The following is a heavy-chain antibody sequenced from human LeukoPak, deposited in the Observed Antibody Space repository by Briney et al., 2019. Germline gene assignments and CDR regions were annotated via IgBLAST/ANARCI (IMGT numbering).Heavy chain of an antibody. CDR2: IYYSGST. Sequence: PSETLSLTCTVSGGSISSYYWSWIRQPPGKGLEWLGYIYYSGSTNYNPSLKSRVTISVDTSKNQFSRKLSSVTAADTAVYYCARTVRSGYDFWSGSLSFDPWGQGTLVTVSS. CDR3: ARTVRSGYDFWSGSLSFDP. V-gene: IGHV4-59*08. D-gene: IGHD3-3*01. J-gene: IGHJ5*02. CDR1: GGSISSYY.